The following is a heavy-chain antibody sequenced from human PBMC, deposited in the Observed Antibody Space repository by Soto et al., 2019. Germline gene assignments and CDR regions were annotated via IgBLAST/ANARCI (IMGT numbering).Heavy chain of an antibody. J-gene: IGHJ6*03. Sequence: ASVKPSCKACGDSFTSYDINWVRQATKQGLEWMGWMNPNSGNTGYAQKFQGRVTMTRNTSISTAYMELSSLRSEDTAVYYCARRSTAGADEYYYYYMDVWGKGTTVTVSS. CDR3: ARRSTAGADEYYYYYMDV. CDR2: MNPNSGNT. D-gene: IGHD4-17*01. V-gene: IGHV1-8*01. CDR1: GDSFTSYD.